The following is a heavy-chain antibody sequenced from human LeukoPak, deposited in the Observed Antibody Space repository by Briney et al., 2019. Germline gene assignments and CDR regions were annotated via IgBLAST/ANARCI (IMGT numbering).Heavy chain of an antibody. Sequence: GGSLRLSCAASGFTFSSYSMNWVRQAPGKGLKWVSYISSSGSTIYYADSVKGRFTISRDNAKNSLYLQMNSLRAEDTAVYYCAREFYYDSSGYYLAYFDYWGQGTLVTVSS. CDR1: GFTFSSYS. CDR2: ISSSGSTI. CDR3: AREFYYDSSGYYLAYFDY. V-gene: IGHV3-48*04. J-gene: IGHJ4*02. D-gene: IGHD3-22*01.